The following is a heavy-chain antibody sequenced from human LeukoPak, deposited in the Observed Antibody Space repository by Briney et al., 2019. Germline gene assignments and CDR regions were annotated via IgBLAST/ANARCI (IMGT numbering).Heavy chain of an antibody. CDR3: ARGISDFQH. CDR1: GGSISSSSYY. D-gene: IGHD6-19*01. CDR2: IYYSGST. Sequence: PSETLSLTCTVSGGSISSSSYYWGWIRQPPGKGLEWIGSIYYSGSTYYNPSLKSRVTISVDTSKNQFSLKLSSVTTADTAVYYCARGISDFQHWGQGTLVTVSS. J-gene: IGHJ1*01. V-gene: IGHV4-39*07.